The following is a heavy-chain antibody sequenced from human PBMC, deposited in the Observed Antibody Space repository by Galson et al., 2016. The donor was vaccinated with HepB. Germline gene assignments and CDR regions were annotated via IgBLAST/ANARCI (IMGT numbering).Heavy chain of an antibody. CDR1: GLNVSSDY. CDR2: IYAGGDT. D-gene: IGHD6-13*01. V-gene: IGHV3-53*01. J-gene: IGHJ4*02. Sequence: SLRLSCAASGLNVSSDYMNWVRQAPGKGLEWVSVIYAGGDTNYADSVEGRFIISRDNSKNTLYLQMDSLRAEDTAVYYWARDLSGWGSRFDYWGQGALVTVSS. CDR3: ARDLSGWGSRFDY.